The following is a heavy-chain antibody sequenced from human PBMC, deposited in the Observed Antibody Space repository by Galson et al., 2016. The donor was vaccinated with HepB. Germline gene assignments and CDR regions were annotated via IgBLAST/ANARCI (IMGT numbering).Heavy chain of an antibody. CDR1: GYTFTSNY. Sequence: SVKVSCKASGYTFTSNYIHWVRRAPGQGLEWVGIINPTGGGTNHAQKFQGRVTMTRDTSTSTVYMDLSSLISDDTAVYYCARGLPAGDYWGQGTLVTVSA. CDR2: INPTGGGT. J-gene: IGHJ4*02. V-gene: IGHV1-46*01. D-gene: IGHD1-14*01. CDR3: ARGLPAGDY.